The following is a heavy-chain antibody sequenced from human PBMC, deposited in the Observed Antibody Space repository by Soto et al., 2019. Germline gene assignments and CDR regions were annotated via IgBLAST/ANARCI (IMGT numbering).Heavy chain of an antibody. Sequence: QLQLQESGSGLVKPSQTLSLTCAVSGGSISSGGYSWSWIRQPPGKGLEWIGYIYHSGSTYYNPSIKSRVTISVDRSKNQFSLKLSSVTAADTAVYYCARARGLGAVAVDYWGQGTLVTVSS. CDR1: GGSISSGGYS. J-gene: IGHJ4*02. V-gene: IGHV4-30-2*01. D-gene: IGHD6-19*01. CDR2: IYHSGST. CDR3: ARARGLGAVAVDY.